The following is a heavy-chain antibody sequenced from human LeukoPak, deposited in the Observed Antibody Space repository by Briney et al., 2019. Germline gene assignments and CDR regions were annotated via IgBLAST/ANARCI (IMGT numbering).Heavy chain of an antibody. Sequence: GASVKVSCKASGYTFTGYSMHWVRQAPGQGLEWVGWINPNSGGTNYAQKFQGRVTMTRDTSISTAYMELSRLRSDDTAVYYCARVLYYYDSSGLLDWGQGTLVTVSS. V-gene: IGHV1-2*02. D-gene: IGHD3-22*01. CDR3: ARVLYYYDSSGLLD. CDR2: INPNSGGT. CDR1: GYTFTGYS. J-gene: IGHJ4*02.